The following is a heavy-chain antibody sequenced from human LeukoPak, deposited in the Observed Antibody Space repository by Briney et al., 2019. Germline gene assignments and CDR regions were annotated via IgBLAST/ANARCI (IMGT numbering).Heavy chain of an antibody. Sequence: SETLSLTCTVSDGSISSSSYYWGWIRQPPGKGLEWIGSIYYTGSTYYNPSLKSRVTISVDTSMHQFSLKLRSVAAADTAVYYCARHGVAARPPYFDYRGQGTLVTVSS. CDR2: IYYTGST. CDR3: ARHGVAARPPYFDY. D-gene: IGHD6-6*01. V-gene: IGHV4-39*01. J-gene: IGHJ4*02. CDR1: DGSISSSSYY.